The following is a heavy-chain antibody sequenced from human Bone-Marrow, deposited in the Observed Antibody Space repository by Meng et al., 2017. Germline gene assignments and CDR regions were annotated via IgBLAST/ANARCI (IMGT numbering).Heavy chain of an antibody. V-gene: IGHV3-33*01. J-gene: IGHJ6*02. CDR1: GFTFSSYG. Sequence: GESLKISCAASGFTFSSYGMHWVRQAPGKGLEWVAVIWYDGSNKYYADSVKGRFTISRDNSKNTLYLQMNSLRAEDTAVYYCARGRVYYDILTGYYVSIYYYGMDVWGQGTTVTVSS. CDR3: ARGRVYYDILTGYYVSIYYYGMDV. CDR2: IWYDGSNK. D-gene: IGHD3-9*01.